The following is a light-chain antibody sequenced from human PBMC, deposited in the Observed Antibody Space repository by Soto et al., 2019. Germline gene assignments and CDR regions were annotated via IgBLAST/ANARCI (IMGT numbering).Light chain of an antibody. Sequence: IQMTQSPSTLSASVGDTVTLTCRSSQMIARWLAWYQQKPGTAPRLIIYDATSLQSGVPSRFSASASGTDFTLTISSLHPDDFATYYCLQYNTFPHASGQGTKLEI. CDR3: LQYNTFPHA. CDR2: DAT. CDR1: QMIARW. J-gene: IGKJ2*01. V-gene: IGKV1-5*01.